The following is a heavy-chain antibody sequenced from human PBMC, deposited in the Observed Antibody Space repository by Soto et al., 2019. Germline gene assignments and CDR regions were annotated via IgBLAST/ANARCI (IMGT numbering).Heavy chain of an antibody. CDR1: GFTFSHYS. CDR2: ISSSGSTI. V-gene: IGHV3-48*01. Sequence: EVQLVESGGGLVQPGGSLRLSCAASGFTFSHYSMNWVRQAPGKGLEWVSYISSSGSTIYYADSVKGRFTISRDNTKDSLYLQMSSLRAEDTAVYYCARPPYGSGRYYPGSWGQGTLVTVSS. D-gene: IGHD3-10*01. CDR3: ARPPYGSGRYYPGS. J-gene: IGHJ4*02.